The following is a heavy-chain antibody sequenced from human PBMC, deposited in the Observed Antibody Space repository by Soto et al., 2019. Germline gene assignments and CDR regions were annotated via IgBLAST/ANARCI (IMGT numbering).Heavy chain of an antibody. CDR1: GGSISSSSYY. J-gene: IGHJ5*02. CDR2: IYYSGST. CDR3: ARHYDYIWGSYRSDNWFDP. D-gene: IGHD3-16*02. Sequence: SETLSLTCTVSGGSISSSSYYWGWIRQPPGKGLEWIGSIYYSGSTYYNPSLKSRVTISVDTSKNQFSLKLSSVTAADTAVYYCARHYDYIWGSYRSDNWFDPWGEGTLVTVS. V-gene: IGHV4-39*01.